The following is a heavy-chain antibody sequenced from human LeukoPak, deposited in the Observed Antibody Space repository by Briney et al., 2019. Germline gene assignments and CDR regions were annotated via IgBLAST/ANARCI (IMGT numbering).Heavy chain of an antibody. CDR2: IHSSGST. D-gene: IGHD3-22*01. CDR1: GDSISGYY. V-gene: IGHV4-4*09. Sequence: SETLSLTCTVSGDSISGYYWSWIRQTPEKGLEWLGCIHSSGSTIYNPSLKSRVTISVDTSKKQFSLRLTSVTAADTAVYFCARGYFDSRHSSNPFDYWGQGALVTVSS. CDR3: ARGYFDSRHSSNPFDY. J-gene: IGHJ4*02.